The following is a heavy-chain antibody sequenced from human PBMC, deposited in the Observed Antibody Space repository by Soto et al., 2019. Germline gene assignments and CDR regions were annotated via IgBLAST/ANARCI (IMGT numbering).Heavy chain of an antibody. CDR3: ARDAPPFV. CDR2: TYYIGGT. J-gene: IGHJ6*04. V-gene: IGHV4-30-4*01. CDR1: GGSSSRGDSY. Sequence: QVQLQESGPGLVKPSQTLSLTCTVSGGSSSRGDSYWSWIRQPPGKGLEWTGYTYYIGGTYSNPSLKRQVTIAVDTCKNLFSLKLSSVTDADAAVYYWARDAPPFVWGEGATVTVSS.